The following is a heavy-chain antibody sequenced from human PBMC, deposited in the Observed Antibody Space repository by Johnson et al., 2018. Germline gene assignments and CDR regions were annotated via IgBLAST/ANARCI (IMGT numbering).Heavy chain of an antibody. Sequence: QVQLLESGGGVVQPGRSLRLSCAASGFTFSSYGMHWVRQAPGKGLEWVAVISYDGSNKYYADSVQGRFTISRDNSKNTLYLQMNSLRAEEAAVYYCAKTYYYDSSDAFDIWGQGTMVTVSS. D-gene: IGHD3-22*01. CDR1: GFTFSSYG. CDR3: AKTYYYDSSDAFDI. V-gene: IGHV3-30*18. CDR2: ISYDGSNK. J-gene: IGHJ3*02.